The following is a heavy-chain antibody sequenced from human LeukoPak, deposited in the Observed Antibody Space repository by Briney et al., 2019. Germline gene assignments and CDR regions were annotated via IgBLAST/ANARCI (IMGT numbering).Heavy chain of an antibody. CDR1: GFNFASYA. J-gene: IGHJ4*02. CDR3: AKDMARSRLTSCDY. Sequence: GGSLRLSCTTSGFNFASYAMKWVRQAPGKGLESVSAISGDGRSTYYAGSVKGRFTISRDNSKYTLSLQMSSLRADDTVMYYCAKDMARSRLTSCDYWGQGTLVTVSS. D-gene: IGHD2-2*01. V-gene: IGHV3-23*01. CDR2: ISGDGRST.